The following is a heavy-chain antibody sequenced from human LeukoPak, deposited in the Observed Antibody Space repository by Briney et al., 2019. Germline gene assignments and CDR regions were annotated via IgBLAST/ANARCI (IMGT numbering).Heavy chain of an antibody. CDR2: IFYSGST. CDR3: AKSNGYGLVDI. Sequence: SETLSLTCTISGGSVSDYYWSWIRQPPGKGLEWIGNIFYSGSTYYSPSLKSRVTISLDTSRNQFSLKLNSVTAADTAVYYCAKSNGYGLVDIWGQGTMVTVSS. V-gene: IGHV4-59*02. D-gene: IGHD3-10*01. CDR1: GGSVSDYY. J-gene: IGHJ3*02.